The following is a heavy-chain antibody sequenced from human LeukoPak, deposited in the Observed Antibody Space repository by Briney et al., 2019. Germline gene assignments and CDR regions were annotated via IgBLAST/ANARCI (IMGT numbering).Heavy chain of an antibody. J-gene: IGHJ3*02. CDR1: GFTFSSYA. CDR3: AGPSGSYSHGAFDI. D-gene: IGHD3-10*01. V-gene: IGHV3-30-3*01. CDR2: ISYDGSNK. Sequence: PGGSLRLSCAASGFTFSSYAMHWVRQAPGKGLEWVAVISYDGSNKYYADSVKGRFTISRDNSKNTLYLQMNSLRAEDTAVYYCAGPSGSYSHGAFDIWGQGTMVTVSS.